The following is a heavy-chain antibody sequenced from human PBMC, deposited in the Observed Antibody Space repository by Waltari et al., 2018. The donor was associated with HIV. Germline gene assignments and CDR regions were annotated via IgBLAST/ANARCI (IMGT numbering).Heavy chain of an antibody. Sequence: QVQLVQSGAEVKKPGSSVKVSCKASGGTFSSYTISWVRQAPGQGLEWMGRSIPSLGQANYAQKFQGRVTITADNSTSTAYMELSSLRSEDTAVYYCARDNYYDSSGSQDYWGQGTLVTVSS. D-gene: IGHD3-22*01. CDR3: ARDNYYDSSGSQDY. CDR2: SIPSLGQA. V-gene: IGHV1-69*08. J-gene: IGHJ4*02. CDR1: GGTFSSYT.